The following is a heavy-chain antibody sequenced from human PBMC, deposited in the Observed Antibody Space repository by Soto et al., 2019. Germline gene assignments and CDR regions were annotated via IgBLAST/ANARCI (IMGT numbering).Heavy chain of an antibody. CDR1: GGSINTGGYY. D-gene: IGHD6-19*01. CDR3: ARVGVAGTWFFQH. V-gene: IGHV4-31*03. Sequence: SETLSLTCTVSGGSINTGGYYWNWIRQRPGKGLEWIGYIYYSGSTYYNPSLKSRITISQDTSKNQISVKLSSVTAADTAMYYCARVGVAGTWFFQHWGPGTPVTVSS. CDR2: IYYSGST. J-gene: IGHJ1*01.